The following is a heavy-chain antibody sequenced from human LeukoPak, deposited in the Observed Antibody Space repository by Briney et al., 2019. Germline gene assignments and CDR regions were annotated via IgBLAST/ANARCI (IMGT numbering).Heavy chain of an antibody. CDR2: ISTSSSYT. V-gene: IGHV3-21*05. J-gene: IGHJ3*02. CDR1: GFTFSSYE. CDR3: ARENSGWEPDGPRGAFDI. D-gene: IGHD1-26*01. Sequence: PGGSLRLSCAASGFTFSSYEMNWVRQAPGKGLEWVSFISTSSSYTYYADSVKGRFTVSRDNAKNSLYLQMSSLRGEDTAVYYCARENSGWEPDGPRGAFDIWGQGTTVTVSS.